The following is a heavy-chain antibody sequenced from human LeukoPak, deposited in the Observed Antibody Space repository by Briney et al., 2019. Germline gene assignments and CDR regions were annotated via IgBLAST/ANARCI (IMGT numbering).Heavy chain of an antibody. CDR1: GFTFSTYV. CDR3: AKQDYDFWSGYFY. V-gene: IGHV3-23*01. D-gene: IGHD3-3*01. J-gene: IGHJ4*02. Sequence: GGSLRLSCAASGFTFSTYVVNWVRQAPGKGLEWVSAISGSGGSTYYADSVKGRFTISRDNSKNTLYLQMNSLRAEDTAVYYCAKQDYDFWSGYFYWGQGTLVTVSS. CDR2: ISGSGGST.